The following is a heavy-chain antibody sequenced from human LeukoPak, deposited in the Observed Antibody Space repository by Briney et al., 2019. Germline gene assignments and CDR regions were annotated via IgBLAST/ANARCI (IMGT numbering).Heavy chain of an antibody. D-gene: IGHD3-10*01. CDR3: ARDRGVDPYYYYGMDV. V-gene: IGHV1-18*01. J-gene: IGHJ6*02. CDR2: ISAYNGNT. CDR1: GYTFTSYG. Sequence: EASVKVSCKASGYTFTSYGISWVRQAPGQGLEWMGWISAYNGNTNYAQKLQGRVTMTTDTSTSTAHMELRSLRSDDTAVYYCARDRGVDPYYYYGMDVWGQGTTVTVSS.